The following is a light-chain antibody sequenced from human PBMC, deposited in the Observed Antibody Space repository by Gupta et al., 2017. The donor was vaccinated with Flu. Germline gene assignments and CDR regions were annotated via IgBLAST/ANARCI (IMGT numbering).Light chain of an antibody. CDR2: EVT. Sequence: QSALTQPASVSGSPGQPITISCSGTSSDIGGGDYSVSWYQHHPGKAPKLMIYEVTYRPAGVSNRFSGSKSGNTASLTISRLQAEDEADYYCSSYTSSSTFVFGGGTKVTVL. CDR1: SSDIGGGDYS. CDR3: SSYTSSSTFV. J-gene: IGLJ3*02. V-gene: IGLV2-14*01.